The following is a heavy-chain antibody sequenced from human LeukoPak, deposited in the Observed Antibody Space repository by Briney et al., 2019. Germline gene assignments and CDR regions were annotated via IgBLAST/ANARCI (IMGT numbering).Heavy chain of an antibody. Sequence: PGGSLRLSCAASGFTFSSYAMSWVRQAPGKGLEWVSSISGSGRTTYYADSVKGRFTISRDNSKNTLYLQMNSLRAEDTAVYYCAKGYSSAWYYFDYWGQGTLVTVSS. V-gene: IGHV3-23*01. CDR3: AKGYSSAWYYFDY. D-gene: IGHD6-19*01. J-gene: IGHJ4*02. CDR1: GFTFSSYA. CDR2: ISGSGRTT.